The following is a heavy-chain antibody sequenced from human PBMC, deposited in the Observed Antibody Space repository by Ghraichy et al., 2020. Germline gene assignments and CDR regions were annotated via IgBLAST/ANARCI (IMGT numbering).Heavy chain of an antibody. CDR3: ARSYDSSGYYYYGMDV. Sequence: SETLSLTCTVSGGSISRYYWSWIRQPQGKGLEWIGYIYYSGSTNYNPSLKSRVTISVDTSKNQFSLKLSSVTAADTAVYYCARSYDSSGYYYYGMDVWGQGTTVTVSS. J-gene: IGHJ6*02. V-gene: IGHV4-59*01. CDR1: GGSISRYY. D-gene: IGHD3-22*01. CDR2: IYYSGST.